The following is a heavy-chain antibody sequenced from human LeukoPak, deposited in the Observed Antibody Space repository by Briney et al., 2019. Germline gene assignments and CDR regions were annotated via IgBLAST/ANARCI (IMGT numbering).Heavy chain of an antibody. J-gene: IGHJ3*02. CDR2: MNPNSGNT. CDR3: ARDDHYLRGFDI. CDR1: GYTFTSYG. V-gene: IGHV1-8*02. D-gene: IGHD3-10*01. Sequence: ASVKVSCKASGYTFTSYGITWVRQAPGQGLEWMGWMNPNSGNTGYAQKFQGRVTMTRNTSISTAYTELSSLRSEDTAVYYCARDDHYLRGFDIWGQGTMVTVSS.